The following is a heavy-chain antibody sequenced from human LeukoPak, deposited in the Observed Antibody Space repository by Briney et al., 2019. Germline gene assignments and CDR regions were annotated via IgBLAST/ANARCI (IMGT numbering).Heavy chain of an antibody. CDR1: GGSISSSSYY. V-gene: IGHV4-39*07. D-gene: IGHD3-22*01. CDR3: ARDSSHSSGYYLDY. Sequence: PSETLSLTCTVSGGSISSSSYYWGWIRQPPGKGLEWIGSIYYSGSTYYNPSLKSRVTISVDTSKNQFSLKLSSVTAADTAVYYCARDSSHSSGYYLDYRGQGTLVTVSS. CDR2: IYYSGST. J-gene: IGHJ4*02.